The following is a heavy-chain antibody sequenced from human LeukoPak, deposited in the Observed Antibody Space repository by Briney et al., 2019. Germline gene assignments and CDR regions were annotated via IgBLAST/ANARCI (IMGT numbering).Heavy chain of an antibody. Sequence: GGSLRLSCAASGFTFRNHWMHWVRQTPGKGLVWVSRISSDGSSTTYADSVKGRFTISRDNAKNTLYLQMNNLRDEDTAMYYCARDQRVTGRPDIDYWGQGTLVIVSS. V-gene: IGHV3-74*03. CDR1: GFTFRNHW. CDR3: ARDQRVTGRPDIDY. J-gene: IGHJ4*02. D-gene: IGHD6-6*01. CDR2: ISSDGSST.